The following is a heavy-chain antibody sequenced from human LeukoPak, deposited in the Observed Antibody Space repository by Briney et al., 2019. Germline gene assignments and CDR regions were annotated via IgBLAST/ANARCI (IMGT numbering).Heavy chain of an antibody. V-gene: IGHV4-39*07. CDR1: GGSISSSSYY. CDR3: ARDTVAWGWYYFDY. D-gene: IGHD2-15*01. Sequence: SETLSLTCTVSGGSISSSSYYWGWIRQPPGKGLEWIGSIYYSGSTYYNPSLKSRVTISVDTSKNQFSLKLSSVTAADTAVYYCARDTVAWGWYYFDYWGQGTLVTVSS. J-gene: IGHJ4*02. CDR2: IYYSGST.